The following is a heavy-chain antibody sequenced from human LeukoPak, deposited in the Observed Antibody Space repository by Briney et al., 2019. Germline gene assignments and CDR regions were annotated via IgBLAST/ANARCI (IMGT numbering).Heavy chain of an antibody. Sequence: APVKVSCKASGYTFTGYSMHWVRQAPGQGHEWIGWINPNSGGTNYAQRFQGRVTMTRDTSISTAYMELSRLRSDDTAVYYCARDLIDYYDSSGLVDYWGQGTLVTVSS. J-gene: IGHJ4*02. CDR1: GYTFTGYS. V-gene: IGHV1-2*02. CDR3: ARDLIDYYDSSGLVDY. CDR2: INPNSGGT. D-gene: IGHD3-22*01.